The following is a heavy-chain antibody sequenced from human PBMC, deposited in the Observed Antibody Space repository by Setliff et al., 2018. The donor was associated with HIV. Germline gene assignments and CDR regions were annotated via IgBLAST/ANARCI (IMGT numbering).Heavy chain of an antibody. V-gene: IGHV3-30*04. D-gene: IGHD6-13*01. J-gene: IGHJ4*02. CDR2: ISFDGNDK. Sequence: LRLSCAASGFTFTNYAMHWVRQAPGKGLEWVTVISFDGNDKYYADSVKGRFSISRDNSKNTLYLQMNSLRTEDTAVYFCARVGVTTSWYSDFDSWGQGTLVTVS. CDR3: ARVGVTTSWYSDFDS. CDR1: GFTFTNYA.